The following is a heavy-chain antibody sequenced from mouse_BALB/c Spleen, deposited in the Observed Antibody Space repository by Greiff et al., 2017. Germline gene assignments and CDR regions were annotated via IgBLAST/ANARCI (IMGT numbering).Heavy chain of an antibody. CDR1: GYTFTSYW. CDR3: TRFRGGYYGNYDAMDY. CDR2: IYPGNSDT. Sequence: VQLQQSGTVLARPGASVKMSCKASGYTFTSYWMHWVKQRPGQGLEWIGAIYPGNSDTSYNQKFKGKAKLTAVTSTSTAYMELSSLTNEDSAVYYCTRFRGGYYGNYDAMDYWGQGTSVTVSS. D-gene: IGHD2-1*01. J-gene: IGHJ4*01. V-gene: IGHV1-5*01.